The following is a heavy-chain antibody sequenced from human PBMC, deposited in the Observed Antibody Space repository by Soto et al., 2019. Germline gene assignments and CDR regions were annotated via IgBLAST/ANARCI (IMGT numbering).Heavy chain of an antibody. D-gene: IGHD3-3*01. J-gene: IGHJ5*02. CDR2: IYYSGST. CDR1: GGSISSYY. Sequence: SETLSLTCTVSGGSISSYYWSWIRQPPGKGLEWIGYIYYSGSTNYNPSLKSRVTISVDTSKNQFSLKLSSVTAADTAVYYCARVGYVFLSRHVDWYDPWGRGTLVTGSS. V-gene: IGHV4-59*01. CDR3: ARVGYVFLSRHVDWYDP.